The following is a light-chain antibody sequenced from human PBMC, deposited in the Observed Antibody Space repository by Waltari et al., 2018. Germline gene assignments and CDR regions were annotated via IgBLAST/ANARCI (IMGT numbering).Light chain of an antibody. J-gene: IGKJ4*01. CDR3: QQSYTPPPLT. V-gene: IGKV1-39*01. CDR2: GAA. Sequence: DIQLTQSPSSLSASVGDRVTITCRASQYISTFLTWYQQRAQRPPKLLIYGAATLQSGVPSRFSGDGSGTEFTLTISSLQPEDFATYYCQQSYTPPPLTFGGGTKVDIK. CDR1: QYISTF.